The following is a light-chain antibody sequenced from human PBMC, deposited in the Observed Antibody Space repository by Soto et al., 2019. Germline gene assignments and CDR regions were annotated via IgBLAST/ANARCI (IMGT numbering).Light chain of an antibody. CDR2: ATS. V-gene: IGKV3-20*01. Sequence: TQSPSTLSASPVERITLSCMASQNVISNLAWYQQKPGQAPRLLIYATSFRATGIPDRFRGSGSGTDFTLTISRLEPEDYALYYCQQYGPSLITFGQGTRLEI. CDR3: QQYGPSLIT. J-gene: IGKJ5*01. CDR1: QNVISN.